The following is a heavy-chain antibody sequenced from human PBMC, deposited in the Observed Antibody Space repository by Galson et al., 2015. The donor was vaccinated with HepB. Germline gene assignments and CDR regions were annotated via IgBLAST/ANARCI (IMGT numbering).Heavy chain of an antibody. CDR1: GYTFTGYY. Sequence: SVKVSCKASGYTFTGYYMHWVRQAPGQGLEWMGRIDPNNGGTNLAQKFRGRVTMTTDTSVRSAYMQLHSLRSDDTAVYYCVRDITDDGVDPWGQGALVTVSS. CDR2: IDPNNGGT. D-gene: IGHD4/OR15-4a*01. CDR3: VRDITDDGVDP. J-gene: IGHJ5*02. V-gene: IGHV1-2*06.